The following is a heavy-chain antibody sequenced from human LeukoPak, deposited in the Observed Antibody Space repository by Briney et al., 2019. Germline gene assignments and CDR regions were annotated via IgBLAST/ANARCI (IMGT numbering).Heavy chain of an antibody. CDR1: GGSISSYY. J-gene: IGHJ5*02. CDR2: IYTSGST. V-gene: IGHV4-4*09. D-gene: IGHD2-15*01. CDR3: ARLVRYCSGGSCLNWFDP. Sequence: PSETLSLTCTVSGGSISSYYWSWIRQPPGKGLEWIRYIYTSGSTNYNPSLKSRVTISVDTSKNQFSLKLSSVTAADTAVYYCARLVRYCSGGSCLNWFDPWGKGTLVTVSS.